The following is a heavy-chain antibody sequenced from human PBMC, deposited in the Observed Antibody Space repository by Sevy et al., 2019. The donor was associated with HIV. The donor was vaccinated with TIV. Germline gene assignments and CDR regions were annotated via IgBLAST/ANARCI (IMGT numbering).Heavy chain of an antibody. CDR1: GDSISSSSYC. CDR3: ARHQRREFDY. V-gene: IGHV4-39*01. D-gene: IGHD3-10*01. J-gene: IGHJ4*02. CDR2: IYYSGST. Sequence: KAAETLSLTCTVSGDSISSSSYCWGWIRQPPGKGLEWIGSIYYSGSTYYNPSLKSRVTISVDTSKNQFSLKLSSVTAADTAVYYCARHQRREFDYWGQGTLVTVSS.